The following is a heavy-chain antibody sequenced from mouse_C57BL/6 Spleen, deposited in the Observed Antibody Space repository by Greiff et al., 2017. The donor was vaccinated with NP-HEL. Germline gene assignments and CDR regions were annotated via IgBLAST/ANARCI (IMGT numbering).Heavy chain of an antibody. Sequence: QVQLQQPGAELVRPGSSVKLSCKASGYTFTSYWMHWVKQRPIQGLEWIGNIDPSDSDTHYNQKFKDKATLTVDKSSSTAYMQLSSLTSEDSAVYYCARWGLRYFDYWGQGTTLTVAS. V-gene: IGHV1-52*01. CDR1: GYTFTSYW. CDR3: ARWGLRYFDY. D-gene: IGHD3-1*01. J-gene: IGHJ2*01. CDR2: IDPSDSDT.